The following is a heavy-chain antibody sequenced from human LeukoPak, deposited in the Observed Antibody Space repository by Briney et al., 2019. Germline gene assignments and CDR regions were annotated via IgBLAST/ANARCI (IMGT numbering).Heavy chain of an antibody. D-gene: IGHD2-2*01. Sequence: ASVKVPCKASGYTFTGYYMHWVRQAPGQGLEWMGWINPNSGGTNYAQKFQGRVTMTRDTSISTAYMELSRLRSDDTAVYYCARGKIVVVPAGRGKNWFDPWGQGTLVTVSS. CDR1: GYTFTGYY. V-gene: IGHV1-2*02. CDR2: INPNSGGT. CDR3: ARGKIVVVPAGRGKNWFDP. J-gene: IGHJ5*02.